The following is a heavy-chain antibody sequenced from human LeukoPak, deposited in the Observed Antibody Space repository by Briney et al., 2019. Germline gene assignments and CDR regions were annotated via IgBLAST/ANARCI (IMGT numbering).Heavy chain of an antibody. J-gene: IGHJ3*02. CDR2: IYYSGST. CDR3: ARVDTYYYDSSGYDDAFDI. D-gene: IGHD3-22*01. V-gene: IGHV4-59*01. CDR1: GGSISSYY. Sequence: PSETLSLTCTVSGGSISSYYWSWIRQPPGEGLERIGYIYYSGSTNYNPSLKSRVTISVDTSKNQFSLKLSSVTAADTAVYYCARVDTYYYDSSGYDDAFDIWGQGTMVTVSS.